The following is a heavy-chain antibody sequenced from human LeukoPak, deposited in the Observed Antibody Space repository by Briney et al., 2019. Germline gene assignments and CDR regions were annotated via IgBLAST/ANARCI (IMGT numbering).Heavy chain of an antibody. CDR3: ARKGYSSGWYDY. CDR1: GGSFSGYY. Sequence: SETLSLTCAVYGGSFSGYYWSWIRQPPGKGLEWIGEINHSGSTNYNPSLKSRVTISVGTSKNQFSLKLSSVTAADTAVYYCARKGYSSGWYDYWGQGTLVTVSS. J-gene: IGHJ4*02. V-gene: IGHV4-34*01. CDR2: INHSGST. D-gene: IGHD6-19*01.